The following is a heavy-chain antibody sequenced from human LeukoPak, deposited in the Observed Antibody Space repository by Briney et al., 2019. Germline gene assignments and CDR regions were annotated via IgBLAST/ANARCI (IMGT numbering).Heavy chain of an antibody. CDR1: GGSISSSSYY. V-gene: IGHV4-39*07. J-gene: IGHJ4*02. Sequence: PSETLSLTCTVSGGSISSSSYYWGWIRQPPGKGLEWIGSIYYSGSTYYNPSLKSRVTISVDTSKNQFSLKLSSVTAADTAVYYCARDYIGGSRLFDYWGQGTLVTVSS. CDR3: ARDYIGGSRLFDY. CDR2: IYYSGST. D-gene: IGHD2-15*01.